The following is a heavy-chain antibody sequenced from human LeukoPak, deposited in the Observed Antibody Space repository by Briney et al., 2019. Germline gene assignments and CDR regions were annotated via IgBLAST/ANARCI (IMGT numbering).Heavy chain of an antibody. Sequence: PGGSLRLSCAISGFSLTNAWMNWVRQAPGKGLEWVSYISSSGSTIYYADSVKGRFTISRDNAKNSLYLQMNSLRAEDTAVYYCARDRGTTSVFDYWGQGTLVTVSS. CDR3: ARDRGTTSVFDY. CDR1: GFSLTNAW. CDR2: ISSSGSTI. V-gene: IGHV3-48*04. D-gene: IGHD1-14*01. J-gene: IGHJ4*02.